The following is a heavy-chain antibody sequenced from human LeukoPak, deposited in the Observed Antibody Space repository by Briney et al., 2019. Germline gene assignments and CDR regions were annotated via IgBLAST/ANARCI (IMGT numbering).Heavy chain of an antibody. CDR1: GYTFTSYG. CDR3: AAPGLYSSSWYGMDV. V-gene: IGHV1-18*01. CDR2: ISAYNGNT. Sequence: ASVKVSCKASGYTFTSYGISWVRQAPGQGREWMGWISAYNGNTNYAQKLQGRVTMTTDTSTSTAYMELRSLRSDDTDVYYCAAPGLYSSSWYGMDVWGQGTTVTVSS. J-gene: IGHJ6*02. D-gene: IGHD6-13*01.